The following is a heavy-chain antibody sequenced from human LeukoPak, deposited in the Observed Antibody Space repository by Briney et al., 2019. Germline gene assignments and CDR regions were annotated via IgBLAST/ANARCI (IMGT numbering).Heavy chain of an antibody. D-gene: IGHD1-26*01. CDR2: IYYSGSA. CDR3: ARVSGSYWY. V-gene: IGHV4-59*01. CDR1: GGSISSYY. J-gene: IGHJ4*02. Sequence: SETLSLTCTVSGGSISSYYWSWIRQPPRKRLKRIWHIYYSGSANYNPSPKSRVTISVDTSTNQFSLKLTSVPAADTAVYYCARVSGSYWYWGQGTLVTVSS.